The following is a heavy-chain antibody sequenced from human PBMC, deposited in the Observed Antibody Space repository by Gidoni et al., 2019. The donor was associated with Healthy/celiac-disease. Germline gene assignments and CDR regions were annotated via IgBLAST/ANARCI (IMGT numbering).Heavy chain of an antibody. J-gene: IGHJ3*02. D-gene: IGHD3-22*01. CDR1: GFPFGCYS. V-gene: IGHV3-21*01. CDR2: ISSSSSYI. Sequence: EVQLVESGGGLVKPGGSLSLSCAASGFPFGCYSMHWVRQAPGKGLEWVSSISSSSSYIYYADSVKGRFTISRDNAKNSLYLQMNSLRAEDTAVYYCARGFTNYYDSSGYYTDAFDIWGQGTMVTVSS. CDR3: ARGFTNYYDSSGYYTDAFDI.